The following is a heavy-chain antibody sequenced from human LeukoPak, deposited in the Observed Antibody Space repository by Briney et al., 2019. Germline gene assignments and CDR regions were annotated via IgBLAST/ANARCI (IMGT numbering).Heavy chain of an antibody. CDR1: GFSLSSNW. J-gene: IGHJ4*02. D-gene: IGHD2-15*01. CDR2: IRSDGTST. CDR3: ARERGLATPFDY. Sequence: GGSLRLSCAASGFSLSSNWIHWVRQAPGKELEWVSLIRSDGTSTSYADSVKGRFTISRDNAKNTLYLQMNSLRAEDTAVYYCARERGLATPFDYWGQGTLVTVSS. V-gene: IGHV3-74*01.